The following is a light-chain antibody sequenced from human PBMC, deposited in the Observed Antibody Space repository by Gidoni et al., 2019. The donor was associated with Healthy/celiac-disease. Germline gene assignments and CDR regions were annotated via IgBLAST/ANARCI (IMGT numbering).Light chain of an antibody. V-gene: IGKV1-39*01. J-gene: IGKJ2*02. CDR2: AAS. CDR3: QQRYSTHRGCT. Sequence: DIQMTQSPSSLSASVGDRVTITCRASQSISSYLNWYQQKPGKAPKLLIYAASSLQSGVPSRFSGSGSGTDSTLTISSLQPEDFETYYCQQRYSTHRGCTFGQGTKLEIK. CDR1: QSISSY.